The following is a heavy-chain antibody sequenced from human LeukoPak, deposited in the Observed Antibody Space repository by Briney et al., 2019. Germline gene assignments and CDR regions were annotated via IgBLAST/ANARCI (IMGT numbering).Heavy chain of an antibody. CDR3: ARDNFDASAFDI. V-gene: IGHV4-4*07. CDR1: GGSISSYY. CDR2: IYTSGST. Sequence: PSETLSLTCTVSGGSISSYYWSWIRQPAGKGLEWIGRIYTSGSTKYNPSLKSRVTMSLDTSKNQLSLKLRSVTAADTAVYYCARDNFDASAFDIWGQGTMVTVSS. J-gene: IGHJ3*02.